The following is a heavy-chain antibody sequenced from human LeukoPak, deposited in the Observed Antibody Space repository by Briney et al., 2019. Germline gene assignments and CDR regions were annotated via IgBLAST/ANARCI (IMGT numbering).Heavy chain of an antibody. CDR1: GYTFTSYG. CDR3: ARSSSSGWYGDYYYGMDV. D-gene: IGHD6-19*01. V-gene: IGHV1-18*01. J-gene: IGHJ6*02. CDR2: ISAYNGNT. Sequence: GASVNVSCKASGYTFTSYGISWVRQAPGQGLEWMGWISAYNGNTNYAQKLQGRVTMTTGTSTSTAYMELRSLRSDDTAVYYCARSSSSGWYGDYYYGMDVWGQGTTVTVSS.